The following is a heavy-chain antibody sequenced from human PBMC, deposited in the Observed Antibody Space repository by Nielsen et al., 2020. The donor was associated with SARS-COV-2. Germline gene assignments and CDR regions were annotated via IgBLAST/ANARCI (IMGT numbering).Heavy chain of an antibody. CDR2: IRSKANSYAT. CDR3: TRLYYDFWSGYYTPPNGTDV. Sequence: VRQMPGKGLEWVGRIRSKANSYATAYAASVKGRFTISRDDSKNTAYLQMNSLKTEDTAVYYCTRLYYDFWSGYYTPPNGTDVWGQGTTVTVSS. V-gene: IGHV3-73*01. D-gene: IGHD3-3*01. J-gene: IGHJ6*02.